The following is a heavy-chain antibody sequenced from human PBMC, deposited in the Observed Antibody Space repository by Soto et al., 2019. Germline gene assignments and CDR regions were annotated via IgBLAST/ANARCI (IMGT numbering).Heavy chain of an antibody. Sequence: QVQLQESGPGLVKPSETLSLTCTVSGGSISSYFWSWIRQPPGKGLEWIGYTYYSGSTIYNPSLKSRVAISVDTSKNQVSLTLSSVTAADTAVYYCARVEYNYYSSGMDVWGQGTTVTVSS. CDR3: ARVEYNYYSSGMDV. CDR2: TYYSGST. J-gene: IGHJ6*02. CDR1: GGSISSYF. D-gene: IGHD1-1*01. V-gene: IGHV4-59*01.